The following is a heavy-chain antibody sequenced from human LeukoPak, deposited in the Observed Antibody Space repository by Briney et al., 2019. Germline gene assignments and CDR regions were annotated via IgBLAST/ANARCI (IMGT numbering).Heavy chain of an antibody. J-gene: IGHJ4*02. CDR1: GYTFTSYG. CDR2: ISAYNGNT. Sequence: ASVKVSCKASGYTFTSYGISWVRQAPGQGLEWMGWISAYNGNTNYAQKLQGRVTMTTDTSTSTAYMELRSLRSDDTAVYYCARDLGQQLVPYIGRYFDYWGQGTLVTVSS. CDR3: ARDLGQQLVPYIGRYFDY. D-gene: IGHD6-13*01. V-gene: IGHV1-18*01.